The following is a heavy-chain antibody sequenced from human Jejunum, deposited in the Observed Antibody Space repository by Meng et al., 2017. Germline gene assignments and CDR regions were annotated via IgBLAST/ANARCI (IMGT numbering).Heavy chain of an antibody. CDR3: ARGATGTRPFDY. J-gene: IGHJ4*02. Sequence: VHRVESGPVLVKPSGTLSLTWAVFGGSIPTDGWNWVRKPPGKGLEWIGEIWHSGAANYNPSLRSRVTISVDKSKNQLSLELASLTAADTAVYYCARGATGTRPFDYWGQGTLVTVSS. CDR2: IWHSGAA. D-gene: IGHD5-12*01. V-gene: IGHV4-4*02. CDR1: GGSIPTDG.